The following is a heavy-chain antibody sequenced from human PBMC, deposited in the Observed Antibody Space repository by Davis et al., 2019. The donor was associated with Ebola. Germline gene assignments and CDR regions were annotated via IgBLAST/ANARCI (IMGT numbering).Heavy chain of an antibody. D-gene: IGHD1-26*01. Sequence: GESLKISCAASGFMFSSFNMNWVRQAPGKGLEWISYISSRSNSIYYADSVKGRFTISRDNSKNTLYLQMNGLRVEDTAIYYCAKDTSNIWFDIWGQGTNVTVSS. J-gene: IGHJ3*02. V-gene: IGHV3-48*01. CDR2: ISSRSNSI. CDR1: GFMFSSFN. CDR3: AKDTSNIWFDI.